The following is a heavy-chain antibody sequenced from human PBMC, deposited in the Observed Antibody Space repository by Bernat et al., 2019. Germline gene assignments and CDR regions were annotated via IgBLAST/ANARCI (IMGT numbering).Heavy chain of an antibody. V-gene: IGHV1-18*01. J-gene: IGHJ4*02. CDR2: ISTSNGAT. CDR3: ARDFVSGSSPSGY. D-gene: IGHD3-10*01. Sequence: QVQLVQSGAEVKKPGASVKVSCKASGYTFTSYGISWVRQAPGQGLEWMGWISTSNGATRCVEDLQDRITMTTDTSTSTAYLELRSLTSDDTAVYYCARDFVSGSSPSGYWGQGTLVTVSS. CDR1: GYTFTSYG.